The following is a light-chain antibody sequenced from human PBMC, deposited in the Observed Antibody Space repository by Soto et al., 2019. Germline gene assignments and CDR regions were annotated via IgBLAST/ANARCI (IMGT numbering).Light chain of an antibody. CDR3: QQLNSYPVT. V-gene: IGKV1-9*01. CDR2: AAS. Sequence: DSQLTQSPSFMSASVGDSVTITCRANQSSSSYLAWYQQKPGKAPKLLIYAASTWQSGVPSRFSGSGSGTEFTLTISSLQPEDFATYYCQQLNSYPVTFGQGTRLEIK. CDR1: QSSSSY. J-gene: IGKJ5*01.